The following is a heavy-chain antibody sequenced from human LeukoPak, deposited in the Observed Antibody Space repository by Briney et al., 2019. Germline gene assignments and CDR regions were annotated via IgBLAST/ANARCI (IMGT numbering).Heavy chain of an antibody. D-gene: IGHD3-9*01. CDR2: ISSSSSYI. CDR3: ARGDILTGYCLDY. V-gene: IGHV3-21*01. J-gene: IGHJ4*02. CDR1: GFAFSFYA. Sequence: GGSLRLSCAASGFAFSFYAMSWLRQPPGKGLEWVSSISSSSSYIYYADSVKGRFTISRDNAKNSLYLQMNSLRAEDTAVYYCARGDILTGYCLDYWGQGTLVTVSS.